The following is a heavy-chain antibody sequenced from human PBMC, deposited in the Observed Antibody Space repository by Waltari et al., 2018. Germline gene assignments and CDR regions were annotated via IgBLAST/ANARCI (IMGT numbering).Heavy chain of an antibody. CDR1: GGSISGFY. J-gene: IGHJ5*02. CDR3: ARGGGGDWEWFDP. D-gene: IGHD2-21*02. Sequence: QVQLQESGPSLLKPSETLSLICTVSGGSISGFYWSWVRQPPGTGLDWIGYIYYTGGTNFNPSLKSRVTMSGDTSKNQFSLKLSSVTAADTAFYYCARGGGGDWEWFDPWGQGTLVTVSS. V-gene: IGHV4-59*01. CDR2: IYYTGGT.